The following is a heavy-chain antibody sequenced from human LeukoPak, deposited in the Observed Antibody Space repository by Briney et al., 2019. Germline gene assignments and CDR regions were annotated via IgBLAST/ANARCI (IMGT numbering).Heavy chain of an antibody. CDR3: ATFHPFGELFDAFDI. V-gene: IGHV4-34*01. CDR2: INQSGST. J-gene: IGHJ3*02. D-gene: IGHD3-10*01. Sequence: SETLSLTCGVYGGSFSGYYWSWIRQPPGKGLEWIGEINQSGSTNYNPSLKSRVTISVDTSKNQFSLKLSSVTAADTAVYYCATFHPFGELFDAFDIWGQGTMVTVSS. CDR1: GGSFSGYY.